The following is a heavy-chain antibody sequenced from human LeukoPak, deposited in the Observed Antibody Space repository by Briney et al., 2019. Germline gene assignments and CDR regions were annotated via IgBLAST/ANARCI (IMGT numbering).Heavy chain of an antibody. J-gene: IGHJ5*02. V-gene: IGHV3-33*06. CDR2: IWYDGSNK. CDR3: AKDPGVVVAATGWFDP. CDR1: GFTFSRYG. D-gene: IGHD2-15*01. Sequence: GRSLRLSCAASGFTFSRYGMHWVRQAPGKGLEWVAVIWYDGSNKYYADSVKGRFTISRDNSKNTLYLQMNSLRAEDTAVYYCAKDPGVVVAATGWFDPWGQGTLVTVSS.